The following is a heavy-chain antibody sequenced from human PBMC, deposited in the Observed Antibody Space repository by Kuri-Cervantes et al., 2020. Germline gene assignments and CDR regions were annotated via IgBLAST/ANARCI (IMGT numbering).Heavy chain of an antibody. J-gene: IGHJ3*02. V-gene: IGHV3-23*01. CDR1: GFTFSSYA. Sequence: GGSLRLSCAASGFTFSSYAMSWVRQPPGKGLEWVSAISGSGGSTYYADPVKGRFTISRDNSKNTLYLQMNSLRAEDTAVYYCARLGGVWGSYRFRSAFDIWGQGTMVTVSS. CDR3: ARLGGVWGSYRFRSAFDI. D-gene: IGHD3-16*02. CDR2: ISGSGGST.